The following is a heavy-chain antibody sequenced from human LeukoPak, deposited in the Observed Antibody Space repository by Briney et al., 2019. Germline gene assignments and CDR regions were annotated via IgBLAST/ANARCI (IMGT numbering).Heavy chain of an antibody. J-gene: IGHJ4*02. D-gene: IGHD2-2*01. CDR2: ISGSGGST. Sequence: GGSLRLSCAASGFTFSSYAMSWVRQAPGKGLEWVSAISGSGGSTYYADSVKGRFTISRDNSKNPLYLQMNSLRAEDTAVYYCARDQYCSSTSCYHFDYWGQGTLVTVSS. V-gene: IGHV3-23*01. CDR1: GFTFSSYA. CDR3: ARDQYCSSTSCYHFDY.